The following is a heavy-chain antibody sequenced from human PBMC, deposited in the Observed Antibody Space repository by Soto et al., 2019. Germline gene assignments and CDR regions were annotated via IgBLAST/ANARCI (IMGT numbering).Heavy chain of an antibody. CDR2: ISGSGGST. CDR3: AKDIAARPRYYFDY. V-gene: IGHV3-23*01. J-gene: IGHJ4*02. Sequence: LRLSCAASGFTFSSYAMSWVRQAPGKGLEWVSAISGSGGSTYYADSVKGRFTISIDNSKNTLYLQMNSLSAEDTAVYYCAKDIAARPRYYFDYWGQGTLVTVSS. CDR1: GFTFSSYA. D-gene: IGHD6-6*01.